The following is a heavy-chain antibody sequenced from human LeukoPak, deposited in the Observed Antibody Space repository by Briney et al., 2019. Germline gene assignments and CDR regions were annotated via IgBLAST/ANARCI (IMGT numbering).Heavy chain of an antibody. CDR3: TKVGPSLVRGLIRGGARYYYNYMDV. CDR2: ISGNGGST. J-gene: IGHJ6*03. Sequence: QTGGSLRLSCAASGFTFSSCGMSWVRQAPGKGLEWVSAISGNGGSTYYADSVKGRFAISRDTSKNTLYLQMNSLRAEDTAVYYCTKVGPSLVRGLIRGGARYYYNYMDVWGKGTTVTISS. CDR1: GFTFSSCG. V-gene: IGHV3-23*01. D-gene: IGHD3-10*01.